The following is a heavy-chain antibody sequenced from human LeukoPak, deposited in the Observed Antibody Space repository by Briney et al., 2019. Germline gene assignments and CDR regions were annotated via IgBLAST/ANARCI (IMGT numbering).Heavy chain of an antibody. CDR2: INAGNGNT. Sequence: ASVKVSCKASGYTFTSYAMHWVRQAPGQRLEWMGWINAGNGNTKYSQKFQGRVTITRDTSASTAYVELSSLRSEDTAVYYCAGDPVCGGDCYFGPVDYWGQGTLVTVSS. D-gene: IGHD2-21*02. J-gene: IGHJ4*02. CDR1: GYTFTSYA. CDR3: AGDPVCGGDCYFGPVDY. V-gene: IGHV1-3*01.